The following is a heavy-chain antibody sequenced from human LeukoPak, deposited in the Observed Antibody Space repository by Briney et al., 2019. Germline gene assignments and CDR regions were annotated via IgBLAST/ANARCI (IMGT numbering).Heavy chain of an antibody. J-gene: IGHJ6*03. CDR2: IYYSGST. D-gene: IGHD6-25*01. CDR3: ARSPKTRLNYYYMDV. Sequence: PSQTLSLTCTVSGGSISSGGYYWSWIRQHPGKGLEWIGYIYYSGSTYYNPSLKSRVTISVDTSKNQFSLKLSSVTAADTAVYYCARSPKTRLNYYYMDVWGKGTTVTVPS. V-gene: IGHV4-31*03. CDR1: GGSISSGGYY.